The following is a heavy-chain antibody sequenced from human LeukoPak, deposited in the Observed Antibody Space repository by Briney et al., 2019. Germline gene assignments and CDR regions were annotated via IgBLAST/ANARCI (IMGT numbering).Heavy chain of an antibody. Sequence: SETLSLTCTVSSASISSYYWSWIRQPPGKGLEWIGYIYYSGSTNYNPSLKSRVTISVDTSKNQFSLKLSSVTAADTAVYYCARHRDSSGSSDYWGQGTLVTVSS. D-gene: IGHD6-19*01. CDR3: ARHRDSSGSSDY. CDR1: SASISSYY. CDR2: IYYSGST. V-gene: IGHV4-59*08. J-gene: IGHJ4*02.